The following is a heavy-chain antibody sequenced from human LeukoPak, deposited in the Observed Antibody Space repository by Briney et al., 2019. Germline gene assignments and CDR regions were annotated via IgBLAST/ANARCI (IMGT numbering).Heavy chain of an antibody. CDR3: ARGCSSTSCYRSVSGAFDI. Sequence: ASVKVSCKXSGYTFTSYGISWVRQAPGQGLEWMGWINPNSGGTNYAQKFQGRVTMTRDTSISTAYMELSRLRSDDTAVYYCARGCSSTSCYRSVSGAFDIWGQGTMVTVSS. V-gene: IGHV1-2*02. D-gene: IGHD2-2*01. CDR2: INPNSGGT. J-gene: IGHJ3*02. CDR1: GYTFTSYG.